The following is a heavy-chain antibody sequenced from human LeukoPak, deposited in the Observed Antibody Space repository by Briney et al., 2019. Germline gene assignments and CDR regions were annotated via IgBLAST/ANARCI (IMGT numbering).Heavy chain of an antibody. CDR1: GYIFNTHI. V-gene: IGHV7-4-1*02. J-gene: IGHJ4*02. D-gene: IGHD2-15*01. Sequence: ASVKVSCKASGYIFNTHILSWVRQAPGQGLEWVGWINTNTGSPTYAQGFTGRFVFSLDTSGSTAYLQISSLKAEDTAVYYCARNQLSLNIIDYWGQGTLVTVSS. CDR3: ARNQLSLNIIDY. CDR2: INTNTGSP.